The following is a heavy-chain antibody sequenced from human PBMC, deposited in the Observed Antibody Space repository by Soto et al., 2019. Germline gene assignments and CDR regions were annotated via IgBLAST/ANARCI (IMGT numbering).Heavy chain of an antibody. CDR3: ARVPDY. Sequence: SFSDYSWTWIRQPPGKALEWIGQINHSGSANYNPSLRSRVIISIGTTKNQFSLKLSSVTAADTAVYYRARVPDYWGQVTLVTGSS. CDR2: INHSGSA. J-gene: IGHJ4*02. V-gene: IGHV4-34*01. CDR1: SFSDYS.